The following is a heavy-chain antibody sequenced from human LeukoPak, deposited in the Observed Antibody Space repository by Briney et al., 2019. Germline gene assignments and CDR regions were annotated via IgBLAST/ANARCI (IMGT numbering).Heavy chain of an antibody. CDR2: IRYDGSNK. CDR1: GFTFSSYG. CDR3: AKDPVDYYGSGSYYKSYYFDF. J-gene: IGHJ4*02. V-gene: IGHV3-30*02. D-gene: IGHD3-10*01. Sequence: PGGSLRLSCAASGFTFSSYGMHWVRQAPGKGLEWVAFIRYDGSNKYYADSVKGRFTICRDNSKNTLYLQMNSLRAEDTAVYYCAKDPVDYYGSGSYYKSYYFDFWGQGTLVTVSS.